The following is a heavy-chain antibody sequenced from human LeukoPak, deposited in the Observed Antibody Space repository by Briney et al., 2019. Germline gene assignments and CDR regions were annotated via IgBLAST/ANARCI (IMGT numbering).Heavy chain of an antibody. CDR3: ARSAGFLELDCFDY. Sequence: QSGGSLRLSCAASGFAVRSNYMSWVRQTPGKGLEWVSVIYSDGSTYYADSVKGRFTISRDSSKNTLYLQMNSLRAEDTAVYHCARSAGFLELDCFDYWGQGTLVTVSS. CDR2: IYSDGST. V-gene: IGHV3-53*01. CDR1: GFAVRSNY. J-gene: IGHJ4*02. D-gene: IGHD1-26*01.